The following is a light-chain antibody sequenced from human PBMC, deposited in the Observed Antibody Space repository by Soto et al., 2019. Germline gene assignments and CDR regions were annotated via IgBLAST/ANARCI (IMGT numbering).Light chain of an antibody. CDR1: QSISTY. CDR3: EQSYDTPPYT. V-gene: IGKV1-39*01. J-gene: IGKJ2*01. Sequence: DIQLTQSPSSLSAFVGDRVTITCRASQSISTYLNWYQQKPGKAPKLLIFDASSLQSGVPSRFSGSASGTDFTLTISSLQPEDFATYYCEQSYDTPPYTFGQGTKVEIK. CDR2: DAS.